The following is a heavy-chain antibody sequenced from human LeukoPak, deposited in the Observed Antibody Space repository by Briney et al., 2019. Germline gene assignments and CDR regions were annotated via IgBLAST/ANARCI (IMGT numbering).Heavy chain of an antibody. V-gene: IGHV4-31*03. D-gene: IGHD4-17*01. Sequence: PSETLSLTCSVSGGSISSATYYWNWIRQHPGKGPEWIGYVSSSGNTFYNPSLKSRVTMSVDTSKNQFSLKLSSVTAADTAVYYCARVSDYGDYEDYWGQGTLVTVSS. CDR2: VSSSGNT. J-gene: IGHJ4*02. CDR1: GGSISSATYY. CDR3: ARVSDYGDYEDY.